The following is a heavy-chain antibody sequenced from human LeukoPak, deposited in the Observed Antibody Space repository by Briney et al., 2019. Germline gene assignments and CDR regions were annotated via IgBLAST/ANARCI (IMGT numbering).Heavy chain of an antibody. V-gene: IGHV3-48*03. CDR2: IGSSGSTI. CDR3: ARVGYDIVYYYYGMDV. J-gene: IGHJ6*04. Sequence: AGGSLRLSCAASGFTFSSYEMNWVRQAPGKGLEWVSYIGSSGSTIYYADSVKGRFTISRDNAKNSLYLQMNSLRAEDTAVYYCARVGYDIVYYYYGMDVWGKGTTVTVSS. CDR1: GFTFSSYE. D-gene: IGHD3-9*01.